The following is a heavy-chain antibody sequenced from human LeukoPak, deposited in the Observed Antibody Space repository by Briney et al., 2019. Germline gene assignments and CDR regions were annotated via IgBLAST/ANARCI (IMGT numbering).Heavy chain of an antibody. CDR2: ISSSSSTI. V-gene: IGHV3-48*01. D-gene: IGHD6-6*01. J-gene: IGHJ3*02. CDR3: AREYSSSSGRAFDI. Sequence: GGSLRLSCAASGFTLSTYTMNWVRQAPGKGLQWFSYISSSSSTIYYADSVKGRFTISRDNAKNSLYLQMNSLRGEDTAVYYCAREYSSSSGRAFDIWGQGTMVTVSS. CDR1: GFTLSTYT.